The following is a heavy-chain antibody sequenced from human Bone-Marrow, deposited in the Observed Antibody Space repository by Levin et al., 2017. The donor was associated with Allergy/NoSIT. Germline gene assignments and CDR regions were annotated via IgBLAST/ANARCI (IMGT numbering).Heavy chain of an antibody. V-gene: IGHV1-69*06. D-gene: IGHD3-10*01. CDR1: GGTFSSDP. Sequence: SVKVSCKASGGTFSSDPISWVRQAPGQGLEWMGGIVPFFSTSKYAQKFQGRVTITADKSTSTAYMELSSLRSEDTAIYYCAREIYYGSATFDYWGQGTLVTVSS. CDR3: AREIYYGSATFDY. J-gene: IGHJ4*02. CDR2: IVPFFSTS.